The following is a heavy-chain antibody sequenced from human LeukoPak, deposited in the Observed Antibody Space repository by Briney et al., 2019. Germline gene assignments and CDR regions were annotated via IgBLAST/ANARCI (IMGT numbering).Heavy chain of an antibody. CDR3: AKDQCGGDCYYFDY. V-gene: IGHV3-30*18. Sequence: GGSLRLSCAASGFTFSSYGMHWVRQAPGKGLEWVAVISYDGSNKYYADSVKGRFTISRDNSKNTLYLQMNSLRAEDTAVYYCAKDQCGGDCYYFDYWGQGTLVIVSS. J-gene: IGHJ4*02. CDR1: GFTFSSYG. CDR2: ISYDGSNK. D-gene: IGHD2-21*02.